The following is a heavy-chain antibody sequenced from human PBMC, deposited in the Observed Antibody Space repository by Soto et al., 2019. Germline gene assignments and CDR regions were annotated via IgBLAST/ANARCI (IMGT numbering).Heavy chain of an antibody. CDR3: ARDRYDILTGYWSYYYYGMDV. CDR2: IYYSGST. Sequence: TLSLTCTVSGGSISSGDYYWSWIRQHPGKGLEWIGYIYYSGSTYYNPSLKSRVTISVDTSKNQFSLKLSSVTAADTAVYYCARDRYDILTGYWSYYYYGMDVWGQGTTVTVSS. J-gene: IGHJ6*02. V-gene: IGHV4-31*03. D-gene: IGHD3-9*01. CDR1: GGSISSGDYY.